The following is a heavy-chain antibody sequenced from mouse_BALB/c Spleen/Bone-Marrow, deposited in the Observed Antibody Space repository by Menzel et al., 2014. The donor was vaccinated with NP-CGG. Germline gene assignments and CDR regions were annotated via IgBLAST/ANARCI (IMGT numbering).Heavy chain of an antibody. CDR1: GFTFTSYW. Sequence: VQLQQSGDELVKPGASVKLSCMASGFTFTSYWIHWVKQRPGQGPEWIGEINPSNGRTNYNEKFKSKATLTEDKSPSTAYMQLSSLTSEDSAVYYCARDGNYRYAMDYWGQGTSVTVSS. D-gene: IGHD2-1*01. V-gene: IGHV1S81*02. CDR3: ARDGNYRYAMDY. J-gene: IGHJ4*01. CDR2: INPSNGRT.